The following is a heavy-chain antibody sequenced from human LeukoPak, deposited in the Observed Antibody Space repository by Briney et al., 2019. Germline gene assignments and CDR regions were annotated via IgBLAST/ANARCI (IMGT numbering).Heavy chain of an antibody. J-gene: IGHJ4*02. D-gene: IGHD1-1*01. CDR1: GYSISNGYY. CDR2: IYHSANT. V-gene: IGHV4-38-2*02. Sequence: SETLSLTCTVSGYSISNGYYWGWIRQPPGKGLEWIGTIYHSANTYYNPSLKSRVTISVDTSKNQFSLKLNSVTAADTAVYYCARGPAGYYFYYWGQGTLVTVSS. CDR3: ARGPAGYYFYY.